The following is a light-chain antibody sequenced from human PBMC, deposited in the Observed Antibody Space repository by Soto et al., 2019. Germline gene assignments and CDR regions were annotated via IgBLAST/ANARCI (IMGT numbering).Light chain of an antibody. Sequence: QSALSQPRSVSGSPGQSVAISCTGTSNDVGGYNYVSWYQQHPGRVPKVIIYDVSQRPSGVPDRFSGSKSGNTASLTISDLQAEDEADYYCCSTAGGPYVFGSGTKVTVL. V-gene: IGLV2-11*01. CDR1: SNDVGGYNY. J-gene: IGLJ1*01. CDR3: CSTAGGPYV. CDR2: DVS.